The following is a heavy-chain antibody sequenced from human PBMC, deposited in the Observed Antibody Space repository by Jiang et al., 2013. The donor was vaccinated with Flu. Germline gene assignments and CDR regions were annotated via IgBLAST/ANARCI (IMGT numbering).Heavy chain of an antibody. CDR3: ARDAGNSPFDY. J-gene: IGHJ4*02. V-gene: IGHV3-33*01. CDR1: GFTFSNYG. CDR2: IWYDGSNK. Sequence: GVVQPGRSLRLSCAAAGFTFSNYGMHWVRQAPGKGLEWVAVIWYDGSNKHYTDSVKDRFTISRDNSKNTLYLQMNSLRADDTAVYYCARDAGNSPFDYWGQGTLVTVSA. D-gene: IGHD4-23*01.